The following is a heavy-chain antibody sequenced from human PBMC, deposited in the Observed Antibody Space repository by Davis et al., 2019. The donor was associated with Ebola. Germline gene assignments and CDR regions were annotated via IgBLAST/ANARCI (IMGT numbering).Heavy chain of an antibody. Sequence: PGGSLRLSCAASGFTFSSYWMSWVRQAPGKGLEWVANIKQDGSEKYYVDSVKGRFTISRDNAKNSLYLQMNSLRAEDTAVYYCAKPPHTRSGYSYGYDDGAFDPWGQGTLVTVSS. CDR2: IKQDGSEK. CDR1: GFTFSSYW. D-gene: IGHD5-18*01. J-gene: IGHJ5*02. CDR3: AKPPHTRSGYSYGYDDGAFDP. V-gene: IGHV3-7*03.